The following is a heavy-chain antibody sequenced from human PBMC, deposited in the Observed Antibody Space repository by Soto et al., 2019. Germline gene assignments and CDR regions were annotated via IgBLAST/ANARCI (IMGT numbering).Heavy chain of an antibody. CDR2: INHSGST. Sequence: SQTLPLTWAVYGGSFSGHYWSWLRQPQGKGLEWIGEINHSGSTNYNPSLKSRVTISVDTSKNQFSLKLSSVTAADTAVYYCARGLRYFDWLRWFDPWGQGTLVTVSS. CDR1: GGSFSGHY. D-gene: IGHD3-9*01. CDR3: ARGLRYFDWLRWFDP. J-gene: IGHJ5*02. V-gene: IGHV4-34*01.